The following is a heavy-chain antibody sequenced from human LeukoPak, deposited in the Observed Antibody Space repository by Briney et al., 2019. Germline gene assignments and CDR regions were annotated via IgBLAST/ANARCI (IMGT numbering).Heavy chain of an antibody. V-gene: IGHV3-21*01. Sequence: PGGSLRLSCAASGFTFSSYSMNWVCQAPGKGLEWVSSISSSSSYIYYADSVKGRFTISRDNAKNSLYLQMNSLRAEDTAVYYCARDYDILTGYLDYWGQGTLVTVSS. CDR3: ARDYDILTGYLDY. CDR2: ISSSSSYI. CDR1: GFTFSSYS. D-gene: IGHD3-9*01. J-gene: IGHJ4*02.